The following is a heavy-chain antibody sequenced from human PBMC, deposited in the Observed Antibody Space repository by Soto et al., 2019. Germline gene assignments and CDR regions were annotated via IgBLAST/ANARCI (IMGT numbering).Heavy chain of an antibody. D-gene: IGHD3-22*01. V-gene: IGHV1-18*04. CDR3: ARDQWYYDSSGYYGAFDI. CDR2: ISAYNGNT. Sequence: XSVKDSCKAYGYTFTIYCISWGRQAPVQGREWMGWISAYNGNTNYAQKRQGRVTMTTDTSTSTAYMELRSLRSDDTAVYYCARDQWYYDSSGYYGAFDISGQGTMVTVSS. CDR1: GYTFTIYC. J-gene: IGHJ3*02.